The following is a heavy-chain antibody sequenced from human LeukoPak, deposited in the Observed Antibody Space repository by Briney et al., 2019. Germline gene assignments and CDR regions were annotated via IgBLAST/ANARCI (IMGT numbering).Heavy chain of an antibody. D-gene: IGHD5-18*01. V-gene: IGHV7-4-1*02. Sequence: ASVKVSCKASGYTFTDHSMNWVRQAPGQGLEWMGWINTNTGGPTSAQGFTGRFVFSLDTSVNTAYLQISSLKVEDTAVYYCARASRGYSYGCDYWGQGTLVTVS. CDR2: INTNTGGP. J-gene: IGHJ4*02. CDR3: ARASRGYSYGCDY. CDR1: GYTFTDHS.